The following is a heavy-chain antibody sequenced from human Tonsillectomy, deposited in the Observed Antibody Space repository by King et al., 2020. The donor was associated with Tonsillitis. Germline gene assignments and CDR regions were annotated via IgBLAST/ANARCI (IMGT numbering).Heavy chain of an antibody. V-gene: IGHV3-21*01. Sequence: VQLVESGGGLVKPGGSLRLSCATSGFTFKNYDMNWVRQAPGKGLEWVSSITSSSAYIYYADSVKGRFTISRDNAGNSLFLKMNSLRADDTAVYCCAKDKGAAYYDISRGAFDIWGQGTMVTVSS. CDR1: GFTFKNYD. CDR3: AKDKGAAYYDISRGAFDI. CDR2: ITSSSAYI. D-gene: IGHD3-22*01. J-gene: IGHJ3*02.